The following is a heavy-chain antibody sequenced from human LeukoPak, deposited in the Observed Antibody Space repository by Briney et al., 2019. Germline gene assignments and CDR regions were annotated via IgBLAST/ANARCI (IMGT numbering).Heavy chain of an antibody. J-gene: IGHJ4*02. Sequence: GGSLRLSCAASGFMFSKYAMGWVRQAPGRGPEWVSSIISTGASTYYTDSVKGRFTISRDNSKSTLYLQMNSLRAEDTAVYYCAKVLSPYCSSTNCYNFDYWGQGTLVTVSS. V-gene: IGHV3-23*01. CDR2: IISTGAST. CDR1: GFMFSKYA. D-gene: IGHD2-2*01. CDR3: AKVLSPYCSSTNCYNFDY.